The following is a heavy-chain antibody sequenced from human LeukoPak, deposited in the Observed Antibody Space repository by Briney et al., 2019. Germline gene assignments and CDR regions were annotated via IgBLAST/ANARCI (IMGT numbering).Heavy chain of an antibody. D-gene: IGHD3-16*01. CDR3: TRDTFGGDDF. V-gene: IGHV3-74*01. J-gene: IGHJ4*02. CDR2: IDYGGSTT. CDR1: GFTFSRYW. Sequence: GGSLTLSCVVSGFTFSRYWMHWLRQSPGKGLVWVSRIDYGGSTTNYADSVKGRFTISRDNAKNTLYLQMNSLRAEDTAVYYCTRDTFGGDDFWGQGNLVTVSS.